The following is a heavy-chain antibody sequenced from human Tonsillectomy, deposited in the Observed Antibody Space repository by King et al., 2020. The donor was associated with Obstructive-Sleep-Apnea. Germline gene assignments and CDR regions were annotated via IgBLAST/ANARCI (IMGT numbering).Heavy chain of an antibody. CDR1: GFTFDDYT. CDR3: AKGSSTWDNWFDP. CDR2: ISWDGSNR. D-gene: IGHD6-13*01. Sequence: VQLVESGGAVIQPGGSLRLSCAASGFTFDDYTMHWVRQVPGKGLEWFSLISWDGSNRYYADSVKGRFTISRDNSKNSLYLQMNKLRTEDTALYHCAKGSSTWDNWFDPWGQGTLVTVSS. J-gene: IGHJ5*02. V-gene: IGHV3-43*01.